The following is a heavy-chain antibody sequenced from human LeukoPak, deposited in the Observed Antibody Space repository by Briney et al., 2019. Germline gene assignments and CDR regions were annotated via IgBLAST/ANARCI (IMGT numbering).Heavy chain of an antibody. J-gene: IGHJ4*02. D-gene: IGHD3-16*01. CDR3: ARQRAAIWGFDY. V-gene: IGHV4-61*02. CDR2: FHTRGST. Sequence: SQTLSLTCTVSRGSISSGNYYWSWIRQPAGKGLEWIGRFHTRGSTNYNPSLKSRVIISVDTSKNQFSLKLNSVTAADTAVYYCARQRAAIWGFDYWGQGTLVTVSS. CDR1: RGSISSGNYY.